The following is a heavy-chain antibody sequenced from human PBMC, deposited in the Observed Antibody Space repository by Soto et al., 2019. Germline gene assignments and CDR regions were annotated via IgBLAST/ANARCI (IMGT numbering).Heavy chain of an antibody. Sequence: GGSLRLSCAASGFTFSSYAMSWVRQAPGKGLEWVSAISGSAGRTYYTDSVKGRFTISRDNSKNTPFLQMNRLTAEDTALYYCAKDDTIFGVVNFDYWGQGTLVTVSS. V-gene: IGHV3-23*01. J-gene: IGHJ4*02. CDR2: ISGSAGRT. D-gene: IGHD3-3*01. CDR3: AKDDTIFGVVNFDY. CDR1: GFTFSSYA.